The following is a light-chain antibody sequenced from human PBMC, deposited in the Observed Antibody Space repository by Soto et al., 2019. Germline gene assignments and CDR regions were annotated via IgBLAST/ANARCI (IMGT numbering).Light chain of an antibody. CDR2: GAS. Sequence: EIVLPQSPGTLSLSPGERATLSCRASQSVSSSYLAWYQQKPGQAPRLLIYGASSRATGIPDRFSGSGSGTDFNLTISRLEPEDFAVYYCQQYGSSPWSTFGQGTRLEIK. CDR3: QQYGSSPWST. V-gene: IGKV3-20*01. J-gene: IGKJ5*01. CDR1: QSVSSSY.